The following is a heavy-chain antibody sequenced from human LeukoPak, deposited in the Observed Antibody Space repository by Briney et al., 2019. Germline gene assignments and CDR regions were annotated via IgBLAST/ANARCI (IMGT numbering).Heavy chain of an antibody. CDR1: GFRFSGHY. CDR3: AREARATPDF. CDR2: ITNSGDFV. D-gene: IGHD1-26*01. J-gene: IGHJ4*02. V-gene: IGHV3-11*01. Sequence: GGSLRLSCAASGFRFSGHYMSWIRQAPGKGLERISYITNSGDFVNYADSVKGRFTISRDNAKNSLYLQMNSLRAEDTAVYYCAREARATPDFWGQGTVVTVSS.